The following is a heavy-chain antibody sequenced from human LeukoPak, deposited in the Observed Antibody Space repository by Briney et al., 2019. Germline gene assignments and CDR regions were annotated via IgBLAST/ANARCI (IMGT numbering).Heavy chain of an antibody. J-gene: IGHJ5*02. CDR1: GGSISSSNW. Sequence: SETLSLTCAVSGGSISSSNWWSWVRPPPGKGLEWIGEIYHSGSTNYNPSLKSRVTISVDTSKNQFSLKLSSVTAADTAVYYCARQHCSSTSCYARSGWFDPWGQGTLVTVSS. V-gene: IGHV4-4*02. CDR2: IYHSGST. D-gene: IGHD2-2*01. CDR3: ARQHCSSTSCYARSGWFDP.